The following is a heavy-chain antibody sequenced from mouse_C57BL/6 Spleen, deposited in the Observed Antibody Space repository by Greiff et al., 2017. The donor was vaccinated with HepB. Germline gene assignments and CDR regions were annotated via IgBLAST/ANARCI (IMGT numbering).Heavy chain of an antibody. CDR1: GYAFSSSW. V-gene: IGHV1-82*01. J-gene: IGHJ3*01. CDR3: ARPAQATAWFAY. Sequence: QVQLQQSGPELVKPGASVKISCKASGYAFSSSWMNWVKQRPGKGLEWIGRIYPGDGDTNYNGKFKGKATLTADTSSSTAYMQLSSLTSEDSAVYFCARPAQATAWFAYWGQGTLVTVSA. D-gene: IGHD3-2*02. CDR2: IYPGDGDT.